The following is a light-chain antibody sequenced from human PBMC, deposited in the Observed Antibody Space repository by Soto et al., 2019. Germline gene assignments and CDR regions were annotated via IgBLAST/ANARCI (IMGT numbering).Light chain of an antibody. CDR2: GAS. V-gene: IGKV3-20*01. J-gene: IGKJ1*01. CDR1: QSVSSN. CDR3: QQFGSSLPWT. Sequence: EIVMTQSPATLSVSPGDRATLSCRASQSVSSNLAWYQQKPGQAPRLVIYGASTRATDIPDRFSGSGSGTDFTLTISRLEPEDFAVYYCQQFGSSLPWTFGQGTKVDIK.